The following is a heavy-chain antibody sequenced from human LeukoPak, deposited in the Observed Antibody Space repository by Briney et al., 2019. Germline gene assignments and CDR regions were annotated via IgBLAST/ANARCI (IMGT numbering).Heavy chain of an antibody. CDR1: GGSISSYY. D-gene: IGHD6-13*01. V-gene: IGHV4-4*07. CDR2: IYTSGST. Sequence: SETLSLTCTVSGGSISSYYWSWIRQPAGKGLEWIGRIYTSGSTNYNPSLKSRVTMSVDTSKNQFSLKLSSVTAADTAVYYCARDSSPSWYSSNWYWDYFDYWGQGTLVTVSS. CDR3: ARDSSPSWYSSNWYWDYFDY. J-gene: IGHJ4*02.